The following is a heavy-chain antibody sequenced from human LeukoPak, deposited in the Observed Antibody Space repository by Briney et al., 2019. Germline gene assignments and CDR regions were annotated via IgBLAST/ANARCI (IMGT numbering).Heavy chain of an antibody. D-gene: IGHD3-10*02. CDR1: GFTFSSYG. CDR3: AKGAPNLCSD. Sequence: QTGGSLRLTCAASGFTFSSYGMHWVRQAPGKGLEWVAFIRYDGSNKYYADSVKGRFTISRDNSKNTLNLQMNSLRTEDTAVYYCAKGAPNLCSDWGQGTLVTVSS. V-gene: IGHV3-30*02. J-gene: IGHJ1*01. CDR2: IRYDGSNK.